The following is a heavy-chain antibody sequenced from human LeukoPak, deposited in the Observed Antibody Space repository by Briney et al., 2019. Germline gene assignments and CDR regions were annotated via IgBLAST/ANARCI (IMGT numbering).Heavy chain of an antibody. Sequence: SETLSLTCTVSGGSISSYYWSWIRQPPGKGLEWIGYIYYSGSTNYNPSLKSRVTISVDTSKNQFSLKLSSVTAADTAVYYCARGRNYWPQWWFDPWGRGTLVSVSS. J-gene: IGHJ5*02. CDR3: ARGRNYWPQWWFDP. CDR1: GGSISSYY. CDR2: IYYSGST. V-gene: IGHV4-59*01. D-gene: IGHD1-7*01.